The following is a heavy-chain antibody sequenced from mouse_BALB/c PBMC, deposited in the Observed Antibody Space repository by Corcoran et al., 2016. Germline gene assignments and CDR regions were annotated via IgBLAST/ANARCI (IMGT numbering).Heavy chain of an antibody. Sequence: VTLKGSGPGILQPSQTLSLTCSFTGFSLSTSGMGVGGIRQPSGKGLEWRAHIYWDDDKRYNPSLKSRLTISKDPYSNQEFLKITSVDTADTATYYCTRRARSFLDYLGQGTSVTVS. CDR1: GFSLSTSGMG. CDR2: IYWDDDK. CDR3: TRRARSFLDY. V-gene: IGHV8-12*01. J-gene: IGHJ4*01.